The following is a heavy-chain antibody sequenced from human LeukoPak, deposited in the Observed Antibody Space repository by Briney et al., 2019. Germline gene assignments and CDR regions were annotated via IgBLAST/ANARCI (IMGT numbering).Heavy chain of an antibody. D-gene: IGHD3-10*01. CDR3: ARQGRLGDYYGSGSPPAY. V-gene: IGHV4-34*01. Sequence: PSETLSLTCAVYGGSFSGYYWSWIRQPPGKGLEWIGEINHSGSTNYNPSLKSRVTISVDTSKNQFSLKLSSVTAADTAVYYCARQGRLGDYYGSGSPPAYWGQGTLVTVSS. CDR2: INHSGST. CDR1: GGSFSGYY. J-gene: IGHJ4*02.